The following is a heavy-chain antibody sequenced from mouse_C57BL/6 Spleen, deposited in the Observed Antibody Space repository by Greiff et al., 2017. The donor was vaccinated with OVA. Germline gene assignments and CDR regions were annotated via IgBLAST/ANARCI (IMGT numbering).Heavy chain of an antibody. CDR3: ARSFMTTVVATRYFDV. CDR2: INPGRGGT. CDR1: GYAFTNYL. V-gene: IGHV1-54*01. Sequence: QVQLQQSGAELVRPGTSVKVSCKASGYAFTNYLIEWVKQRPGQGLEWIGVINPGRGGTNYNEKFKGKATLTADKSSSTAYMQLSSLTSEDSAVYFCARSFMTTVVATRYFDVWGTGTTVTVSS. D-gene: IGHD1-1*01. J-gene: IGHJ1*03.